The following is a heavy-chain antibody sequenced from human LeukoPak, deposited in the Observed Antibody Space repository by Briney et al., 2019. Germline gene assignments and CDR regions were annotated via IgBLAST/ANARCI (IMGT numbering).Heavy chain of an antibody. CDR2: IYKSGST. V-gene: IGHV4-59*12. CDR3: ARDRYDSSGYYWYFDL. CDR1: GGSIRSYY. D-gene: IGHD3-22*01. J-gene: IGHJ2*01. Sequence: PSETLSLTCTVSGGSIRSYYWSWIRQPPGKGLEWIGYIYKSGSTNYNPSLKSRVTISVDTSKNQFSLKLSSVTAADTAVYYCARDRYDSSGYYWYFDLWGRGTLVTVSS.